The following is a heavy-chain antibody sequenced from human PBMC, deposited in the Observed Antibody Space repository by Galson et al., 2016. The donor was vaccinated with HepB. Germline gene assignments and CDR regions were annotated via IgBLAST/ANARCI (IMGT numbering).Heavy chain of an antibody. Sequence: LTCTVSGGSVNSGSHYWSWIRQPPGKTLEWIGYVYHSGTTNYNPSLKSRLTVSVDTSKNQFSLTLTSVTAADTAVYFCARIKRPAPGHYAFDSWGQGTLVTVSS. D-gene: IGHD4-17*01. V-gene: IGHV4-61*01. J-gene: IGHJ4*02. CDR3: ARIKRPAPGHYAFDS. CDR2: VYHSGTT. CDR1: GGSVNSGSHY.